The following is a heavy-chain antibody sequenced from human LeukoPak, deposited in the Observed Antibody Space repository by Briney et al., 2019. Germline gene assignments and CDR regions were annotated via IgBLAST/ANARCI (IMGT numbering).Heavy chain of an antibody. CDR3: AKASGRDYGDTTDY. CDR1: GFTFSDHY. CDR2: IRNKANSYTA. Sequence: PGGSLRLSCAASGFTFSDHYMDWVRQAPGKGLEWVGRIRNKANSYTAEYAASVRGRFTISRDDSKNSLYLQMNSLKTEDTAVYYCAKASGRDYGDTTDYGGQGTLVTVSS. D-gene: IGHD4-17*01. V-gene: IGHV3-72*01. J-gene: IGHJ4*02.